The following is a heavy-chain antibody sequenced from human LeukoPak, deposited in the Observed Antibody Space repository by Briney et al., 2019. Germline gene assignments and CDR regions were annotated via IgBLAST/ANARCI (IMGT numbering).Heavy chain of an antibody. Sequence: GGSLRLSCVASGFTFTGPSMHWVRQAPGKGLEWVAVVGKDEKTIFYADSVKGRFTISRDNSKNTLYLQMNGLRDEDTAVYYCAKERQVGGTAFDYWGQGSLVTVSS. D-gene: IGHD1-26*01. CDR3: AKERQVGGTAFDY. CDR2: VGKDEKTI. V-gene: IGHV3-30*04. CDR1: GFTFTGPS. J-gene: IGHJ4*02.